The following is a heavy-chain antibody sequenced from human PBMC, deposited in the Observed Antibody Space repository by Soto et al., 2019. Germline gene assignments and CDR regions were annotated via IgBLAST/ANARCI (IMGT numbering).Heavy chain of an antibody. CDR3: ARGAQGFFPVSGIYFYFDH. Sequence: GASLKVSCKTSGYIFTDHLIHWVRQSPGQGLQWVGWVHPDSGGTNVAQAFQDRVTMTADTSITTAYMDLARLRPDDTAIFYCARGAQGFFPVSGIYFYFDHWGQGTPVTVSS. J-gene: IGHJ4*02. V-gene: IGHV1-2*02. D-gene: IGHD3-22*01. CDR1: GYIFTDHL. CDR2: VHPDSGGT.